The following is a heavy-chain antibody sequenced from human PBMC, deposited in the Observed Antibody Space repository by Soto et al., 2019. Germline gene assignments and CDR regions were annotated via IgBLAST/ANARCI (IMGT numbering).Heavy chain of an antibody. CDR2: ISTYNGNT. D-gene: IGHD5-18*01. CDR3: PRNYSYGIFGY. V-gene: IGHV1-18*01. J-gene: IGHJ4*02. Sequence: QVQLVQSGAEVKKPGASVKVSCKASGYNFTSYGISWVRQAPGQGLEWMGWISTYNGNTNSAQKFQGRVTMTTDTSTSIAHMQLRSLRSDDTAVYYCPRNYSYGIFGYWRQGTLVTVSS. CDR1: GYNFTSYG.